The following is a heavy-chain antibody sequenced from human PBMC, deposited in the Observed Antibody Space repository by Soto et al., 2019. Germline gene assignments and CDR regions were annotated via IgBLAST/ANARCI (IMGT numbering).Heavy chain of an antibody. CDR1: GGTFSSYA. V-gene: IGHV1-69*06. D-gene: IGHD4-17*01. J-gene: IGHJ3*02. CDR3: ARERVDYGDKYAFDI. CDR2: IIPIFGTA. Sequence: QVQLVQSGAEVKKPGSSVKVSCKASGGTFSSYAISWVRQAPGQGLEWMGGIIPIFGTANYAQKLQGRVTMTTDTSTSTAYMELRSLRSDDTAVYYCARERVDYGDKYAFDIWGQGTMVTVSS.